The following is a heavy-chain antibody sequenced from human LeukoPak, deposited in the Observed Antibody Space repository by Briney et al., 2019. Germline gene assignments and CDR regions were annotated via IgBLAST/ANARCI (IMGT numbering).Heavy chain of an antibody. D-gene: IGHD3-22*01. Sequence: PGGSLRLSCAASGFTFSSYGMHWVRQAPGKGLEWVAVISYDGSNKYYADSVKGRFTISRDNSKNTLYLQMNSLRAEDTAVYYCAKDGAYYYYDSTFDYWGQGTLVTVSS. CDR2: ISYDGSNK. CDR3: AKDGAYYYYDSTFDY. CDR1: GFTFSSYG. V-gene: IGHV3-30*18. J-gene: IGHJ4*02.